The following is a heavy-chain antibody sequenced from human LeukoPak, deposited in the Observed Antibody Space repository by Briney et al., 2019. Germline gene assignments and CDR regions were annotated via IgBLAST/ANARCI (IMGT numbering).Heavy chain of an antibody. Sequence: GASVKVSCKASGYTFTGYYMHWVRQAPGQGLEWMGWINPNSGGTNYAQKFQGRVTMTRDTSISTAYMELSRLRSDDTAVYYCARVYPPSTVTTRSYYYYYMDVWGKGTTVTVSS. V-gene: IGHV1-2*02. CDR1: GYTFTGYY. CDR2: INPNSGGT. J-gene: IGHJ6*03. D-gene: IGHD4-11*01. CDR3: ARVYPPSTVTTRSYYYYYMDV.